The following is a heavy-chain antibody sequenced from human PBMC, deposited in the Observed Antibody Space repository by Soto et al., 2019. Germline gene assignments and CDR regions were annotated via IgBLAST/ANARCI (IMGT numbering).Heavy chain of an antibody. J-gene: IGHJ6*02. Sequence: QVQLQESGPGLVKPSQTLSLTCTVSGGSISSGDYYWSWIRQPPGKGLEWIGYIYYSGSTYYNPSLKSRVTISVDTSKNQFSLKLSSVTAADTAVYYCARSYCSGEFYYYGMDVWGQGTTVTVSS. D-gene: IGHD3-10*01. CDR1: GGSISSGDYY. CDR3: ARSYCSGEFYYYGMDV. V-gene: IGHV4-30-4*01. CDR2: IYYSGST.